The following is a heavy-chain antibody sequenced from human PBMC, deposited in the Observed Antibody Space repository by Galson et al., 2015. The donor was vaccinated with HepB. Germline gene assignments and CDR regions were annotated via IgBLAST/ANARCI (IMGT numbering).Heavy chain of an antibody. Sequence: SVKVSCKASGGTFSSYTISWVRQAPGQGLEWMGGIIPIFGTANYAQKFQGRVTITADESTSTAYMELSSLRSEDTAVYYCARFRAYCGGDCYSSPLYAFDIWGQGTMVTVSS. V-gene: IGHV1-69*13. CDR2: IIPIFGTA. CDR3: ARFRAYCGGDCYSSPLYAFDI. D-gene: IGHD2-21*01. CDR1: GGTFSSYT. J-gene: IGHJ3*02.